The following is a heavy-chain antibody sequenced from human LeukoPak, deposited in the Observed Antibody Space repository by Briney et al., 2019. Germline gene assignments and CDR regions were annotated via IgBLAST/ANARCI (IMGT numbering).Heavy chain of an antibody. V-gene: IGHV4-39*07. Sequence: SETLSLTCTVSGGSISSSSYYWGWIRQPPGKGLEWIGSIYYSGSTYYTPSLKSRVTISIDTSKNQFSLKVSSVTAADTAVYYCARDLKVAAGYDAFDIWGQGTMVTVSS. J-gene: IGHJ3*02. CDR1: GGSISSSSYY. CDR3: ARDLKVAAGYDAFDI. D-gene: IGHD6-19*01. CDR2: IYYSGST.